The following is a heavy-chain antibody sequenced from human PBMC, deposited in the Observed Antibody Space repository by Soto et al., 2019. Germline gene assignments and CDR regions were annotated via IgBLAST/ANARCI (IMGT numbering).Heavy chain of an antibody. CDR2: IYKTGST. CDR3: ATEANRQGPVVFEY. CDR1: GDSISSYY. J-gene: IGHJ4*02. V-gene: IGHV4-59*01. Sequence: SETLSLTCTVSGDSISSYYWSWLRQPPGKGLEWIGYIYKTGSTNYNPSLESRVSISLDTSNNRFSLKMNSVTATDTAVYYCATEANRQGPVVFEYWGQASLVTVSS. D-gene: IGHD2-15*01.